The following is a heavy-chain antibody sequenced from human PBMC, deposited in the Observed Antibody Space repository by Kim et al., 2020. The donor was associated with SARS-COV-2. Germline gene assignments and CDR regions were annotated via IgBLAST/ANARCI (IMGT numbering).Heavy chain of an antibody. D-gene: IGHD3-10*01. V-gene: IGHV3-11*03. CDR2: T. J-gene: IGHJ4*02. CDR3: ASWGLGFGEHY. Sequence: TNYADVVKGGFTSSRDNAKNSLYLQINSLRAEDTAVYYCASWGLGFGEHYWGQGTLVTVSS.